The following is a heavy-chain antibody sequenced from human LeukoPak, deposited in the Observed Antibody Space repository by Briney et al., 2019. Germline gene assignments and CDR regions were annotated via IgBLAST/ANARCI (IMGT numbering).Heavy chain of an antibody. Sequence: ASVKVSCKASGYTFTSYGISWVRQAPGQGLEWMGWISAYSGNTNYAQKLQGRVTMTTDTSTSTAYIELRSLRSDDTAVYYCARGPPHIAAAGFDYWGQGTLVTVSS. CDR3: ARGPPHIAAAGFDY. V-gene: IGHV1-18*01. CDR1: GYTFTSYG. D-gene: IGHD6-13*01. J-gene: IGHJ4*02. CDR2: ISAYSGNT.